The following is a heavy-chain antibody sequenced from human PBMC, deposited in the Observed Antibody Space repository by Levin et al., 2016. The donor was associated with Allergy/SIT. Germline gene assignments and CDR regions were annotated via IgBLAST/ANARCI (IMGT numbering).Heavy chain of an antibody. Sequence: SLKISCAASGFTFDDYAMHWVRQAPGKGLEWVSGITWNSGSIGYADSVKGRFTISRDNAKNSLYLQMNSLRAEDTALYYCAKDARYCSSTSCYSGMDVWGQGTTVTVSS. D-gene: IGHD2-2*01. CDR1: GFTFDDYA. J-gene: IGHJ6*02. CDR3: AKDARYCSSTSCYSGMDV. CDR2: ITWNSGSI. V-gene: IGHV3-9*01.